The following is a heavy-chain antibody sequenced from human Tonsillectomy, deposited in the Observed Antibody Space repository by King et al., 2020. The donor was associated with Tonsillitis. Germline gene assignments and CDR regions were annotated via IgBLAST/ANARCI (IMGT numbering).Heavy chain of an antibody. Sequence: QLVQSGAEVKKPGESLKISCKGSGYSFTRYWIGWVRQMPGKGLEWMGIIYPGDYDTRYSPSFQGPVTISADKSITPAYLQWGSLKASDHAMYYCARRSFNGDWFDPWGQGTLVSVSS. J-gene: IGHJ5*02. CDR3: ARRSFNGDWFDP. V-gene: IGHV5-51*01. CDR1: GYSFTRYW. CDR2: IYPGDYDT. D-gene: IGHD2/OR15-2a*01.